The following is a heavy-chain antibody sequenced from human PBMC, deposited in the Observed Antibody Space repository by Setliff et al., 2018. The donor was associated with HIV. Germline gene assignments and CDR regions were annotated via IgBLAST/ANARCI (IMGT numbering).Heavy chain of an antibody. D-gene: IGHD3-10*01. Sequence: SETLSLTCSVPGGSIEFSSYYWNWFRQYPGKGLEWIGYIHYTGTTNQNPSLRSLITISLDTSKNQFSLKLTSVTAADTAVYYCARAPYVSGSFGWFDPWGQGTLGTVSS. J-gene: IGHJ5*02. CDR1: GGSIEFSSYY. CDR2: IHYTGTT. CDR3: ARAPYVSGSFGWFDP. V-gene: IGHV4-31*01.